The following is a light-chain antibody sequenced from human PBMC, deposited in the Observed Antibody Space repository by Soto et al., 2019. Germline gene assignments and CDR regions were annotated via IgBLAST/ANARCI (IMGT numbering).Light chain of an antibody. CDR3: HLYTDWPLT. V-gene: IGKV3D-15*01. CDR1: QSVTSN. Sequence: EEVMTQSPATLSVSPGERATLSCRASQSVTSNYLAWYQQKPGQAPRLLIYGISNRATGVPDRFSGSGSGTDFTLTISRREPEDFAFYYCHLYTDWPLTFGQGTKVEVK. CDR2: GIS. J-gene: IGKJ1*01.